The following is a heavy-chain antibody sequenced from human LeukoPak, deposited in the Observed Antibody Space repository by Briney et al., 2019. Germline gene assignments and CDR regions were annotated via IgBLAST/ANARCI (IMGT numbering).Heavy chain of an antibody. CDR1: GFTFDDYA. CDR3: AKGGDYYYYYMDV. V-gene: IGHV3-9*01. D-gene: IGHD1-26*01. Sequence: GRSLRLSCAASGFTFDDYAMHWVRQAPGKGLEWVSDISWNSGSIGYADSVKGRFTISRDNAKNSLYLQMNSLRAEDTALYYCAKGGDYYYYYMDVWGKGTTVTVSS. CDR2: ISWNSGSI. J-gene: IGHJ6*03.